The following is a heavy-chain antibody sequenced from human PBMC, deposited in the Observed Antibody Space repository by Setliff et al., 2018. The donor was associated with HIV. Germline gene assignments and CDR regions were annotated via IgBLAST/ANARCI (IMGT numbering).Heavy chain of an antibody. CDR1: GFTFSNYW. V-gene: IGHV3-7*01. D-gene: IGHD6-19*01. J-gene: IGHJ4*02. CDR3: ARDVAVAGTEF. CDR2: INQDGSEE. Sequence: GGSLRLSCAASGFTFSNYWMSWVRQAPGKGLEWVAHINQDGSEENHVDSVKGRFTISRDNAKNSLYLQMNSLRAEDTTVYFCARDVAVAGTEFWGQGTLVTVSS.